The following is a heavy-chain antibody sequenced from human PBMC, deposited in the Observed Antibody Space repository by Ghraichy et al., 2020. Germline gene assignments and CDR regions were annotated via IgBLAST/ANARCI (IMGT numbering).Heavy chain of an antibody. CDR2: IYYSGST. J-gene: IGHJ3*02. CDR1: GGSISSYY. Sequence: SETLSLTCTVSGGSISSYYWSWIRQPPGKGLEWIGYIYYSGSTNYNPSLKSRVTISVDTSKNQFSLKLSSVTAADTAVYYCARESLNHAFDIWGQGTMVTVSS. V-gene: IGHV4-59*01. CDR3: ARESLNHAFDI.